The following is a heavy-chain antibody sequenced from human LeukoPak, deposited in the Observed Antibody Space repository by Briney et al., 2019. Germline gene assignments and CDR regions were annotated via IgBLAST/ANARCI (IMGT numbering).Heavy chain of an antibody. Sequence: SETLSLTCTVSGGSISSGGYYWSWIRQHPGKGLEWIGYIYYSGSTYYNPSLKSRVNISIDTSKNQFSLKLSSVTAADTAVYYCARSRIQLWNSPFDFWGQGTLVTVSS. D-gene: IGHD5-18*01. CDR1: GGSISSGGYY. CDR2: IYYSGST. V-gene: IGHV4-31*03. CDR3: ARSRIQLWNSPFDF. J-gene: IGHJ4*02.